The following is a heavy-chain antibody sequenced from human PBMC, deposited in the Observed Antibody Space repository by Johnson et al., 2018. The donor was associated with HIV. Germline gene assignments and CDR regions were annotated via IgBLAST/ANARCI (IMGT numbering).Heavy chain of an antibody. CDR1: RFTFSTYV. J-gene: IGHJ3*02. D-gene: IGHD2-21*01. V-gene: IGHV3-33*08. Sequence: QVQLVESGGGVVQPGRSLRLSCAASRFTFSTYVMHWVRQAPGKWLEWVAVIWFDGSNKNYADSVKGRFTISRDNSKNTVSLQMNSLRAEDTAVYYCARDAILSPGAFDIWGQGTMVTVSS. CDR2: IWFDGSNK. CDR3: ARDAILSPGAFDI.